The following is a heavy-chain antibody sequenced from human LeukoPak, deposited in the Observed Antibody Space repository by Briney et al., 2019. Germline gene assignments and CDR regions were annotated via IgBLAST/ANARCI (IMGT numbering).Heavy chain of an antibody. CDR1: GDSISSGGYY. V-gene: IGHV4-31*03. CDR3: ARLAGATINFDY. J-gene: IGHJ4*02. Sequence: SETLSPTCTVSGDSISSGGYYWSWIRQHPGKGLEWIGYISHSGSTYYNPSLKSRVTISVDTSKNQFSLRLSSVTAVDTAVYYCARLAGATINFDYWGQGTLVTVSS. CDR2: ISHSGST. D-gene: IGHD2-15*01.